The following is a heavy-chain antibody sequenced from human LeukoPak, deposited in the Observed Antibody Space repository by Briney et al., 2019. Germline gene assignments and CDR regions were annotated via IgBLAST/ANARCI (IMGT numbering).Heavy chain of an antibody. CDR2: IYYSGST. D-gene: IGHD6-19*01. J-gene: IGHJ5*02. CDR3: ARNSAVATSRSWFDP. V-gene: IGHV4-59*08. Sequence: SETLSLTCTVSGGSIIGNHWGWIRQPAGKGLEWIGYIYYSGSTNYNPSLKSRVTISVDTSKNQFSLKLTAVTAADTAVYYCARNSAVATSRSWFDPWGQGTLVTVSS. CDR1: GGSIIGNH.